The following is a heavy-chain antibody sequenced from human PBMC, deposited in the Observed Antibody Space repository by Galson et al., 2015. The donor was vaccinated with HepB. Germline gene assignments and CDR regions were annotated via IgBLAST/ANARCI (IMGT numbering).Heavy chain of an antibody. V-gene: IGHV1-18*01. CDR2: VSGYDGST. D-gene: IGHD1-7*01. J-gene: IGHJ6*02. CDR1: EYSFTNYG. CDR3: ARDSRLELRLNNYYSYGMDV. Sequence: SVKVSCKASEYSFTNYGLSWVRQAPGQEPQWMGWVSGYDGSTNYAPKFQVRVSMTTDKSTDTAYLELRSLRHDDTAVYYCARDSRLELRLNNYYSYGMDVWGQGTAVTVSS.